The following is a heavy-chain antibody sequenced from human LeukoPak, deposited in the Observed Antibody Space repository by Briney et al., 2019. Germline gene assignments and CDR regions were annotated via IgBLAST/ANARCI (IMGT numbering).Heavy chain of an antibody. J-gene: IGHJ6*02. CDR1: GYTVTSYG. CDR3: AREGGSYYIFLYDYGMDV. CDR2: ISAYNGNT. V-gene: IGHV1-18*01. Sequence: GASVKVSCKASGYTVTSYGISWVRQAPGQGLEWMGWISAYNGNTNYAQKLQGRVTMTTDTSTSTAYMELRSLRSDDTAVYYCAREGGSYYIFLYDYGMDVWGQGTTVTVSS. D-gene: IGHD1-26*01.